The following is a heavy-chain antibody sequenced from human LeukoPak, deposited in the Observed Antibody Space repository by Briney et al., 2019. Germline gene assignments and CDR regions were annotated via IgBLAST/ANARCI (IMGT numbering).Heavy chain of an antibody. CDR1: GFTFSSYW. CDR2: INSDGSST. V-gene: IGHV3-74*01. Sequence: GGSLRLSCAASGFTFSSYWMHWVRQAPGKGLVWVSRINSDGSSTSYADSVKGRFTISRDNAKNTLYLQMNSLRAEDTAVYYGASDNGHYYYGMDVWGKGTTVTVSS. CDR3: ASDNGHYYYGMDV. J-gene: IGHJ6*04.